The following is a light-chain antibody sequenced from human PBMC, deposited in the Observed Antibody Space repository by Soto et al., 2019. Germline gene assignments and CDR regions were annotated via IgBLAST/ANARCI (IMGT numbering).Light chain of an antibody. Sequence: EIVLTHSPCTLSLSPVKRATLSCSASQSISSSYLAWYQQRPGQAPRLLIYGASSRATGIPDRFSGSGSGKEFTLTISRLEPEDFEVYYCQQYGSSSWTFGQGTKVDIK. CDR2: GAS. V-gene: IGKV3-20*01. CDR3: QQYGSSSWT. J-gene: IGKJ1*01. CDR1: QSISSSY.